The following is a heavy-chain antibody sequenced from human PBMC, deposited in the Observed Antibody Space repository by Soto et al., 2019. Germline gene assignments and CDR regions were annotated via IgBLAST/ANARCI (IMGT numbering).Heavy chain of an antibody. V-gene: IGHV3-53*02. J-gene: IGHJ3*02. CDR2: LYSGGST. D-gene: IGHD3-10*01. CDR1: GLTVSSNY. Sequence: EVQLVETGGGLIQPGGSLRLSCVASGLTVSSNYMNWVRQAPGKGLEWVSVLYSGGSTHYAGSVKGRFIISRDNSKNTLYLQMNSLRAEDTAVYYCARDRPGDEGDAFDIWGHGTMVTFSS. CDR3: ARDRPGDEGDAFDI.